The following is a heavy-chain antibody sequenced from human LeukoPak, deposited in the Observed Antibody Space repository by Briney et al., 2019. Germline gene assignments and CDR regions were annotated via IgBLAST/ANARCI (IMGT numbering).Heavy chain of an antibody. CDR2: ISGSGGST. V-gene: IGHV3-23*01. J-gene: IGHJ3*02. D-gene: IGHD6-13*01. CDR1: GFTFSSYA. Sequence: PGGSLRLSCAASGFTFSSYAMSWVRQAPGKGLEWVSAISGSGGSTYYADSVKGRFTISRDNSKNTLYLQMNSLRAEDTAVYYCAKGWTFLASSSWSTLDAFDIWGQGTMVTVSS. CDR3: AKGWTFLASSSWSTLDAFDI.